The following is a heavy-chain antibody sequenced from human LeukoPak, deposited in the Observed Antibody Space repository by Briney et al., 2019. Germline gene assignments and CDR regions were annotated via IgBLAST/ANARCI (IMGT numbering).Heavy chain of an antibody. J-gene: IGHJ1*01. CDR1: GFTFDDYA. Sequence: GGSLRLSCAASGFTFDDYAMHWVRQAPGKGLEWVSLISGDGGSTYYGDSVKGRFTISRDNSKNSLYLQMNSLGTEDAALYYCAKDSSGYYYVFQHWGQGTLVTVSS. D-gene: IGHD3-22*01. V-gene: IGHV3-43*02. CDR3: AKDSSGYYYVFQH. CDR2: ISGDGGST.